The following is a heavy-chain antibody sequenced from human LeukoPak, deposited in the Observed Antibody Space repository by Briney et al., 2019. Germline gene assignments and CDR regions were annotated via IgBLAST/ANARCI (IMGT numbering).Heavy chain of an antibody. V-gene: IGHV3-30*18. CDR3: AKDRDILTGYLDY. CDR2: ISYDGSNK. J-gene: IGHJ4*02. Sequence: GGSLRLSCAASGFTFSRYGMHWVRQAPGKGLEWVAVISYDGSNKYYVDSVKGRFTISKDNSKNTLYLQMNSLRAEDTAVYCCAKDRDILTGYLDYWGQGTLVTVSS. D-gene: IGHD3-9*01. CDR1: GFTFSRYG.